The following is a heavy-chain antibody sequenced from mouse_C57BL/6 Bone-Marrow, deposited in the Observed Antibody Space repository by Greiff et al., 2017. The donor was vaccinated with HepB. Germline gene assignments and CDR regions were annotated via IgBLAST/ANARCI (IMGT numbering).Heavy chain of an antibody. D-gene: IGHD1-1*01. Sequence: QVQLQQPGAELVKPGASVKMSCKASGYTFTSYWITWVKQRPGQGLEWIGDIYPGSGSTNYNEKFKSKATLAVDTSSSTAYMQLSSLTSEDSAVYYCARGVYGSSYVFAYWGQGTLVTVSA. J-gene: IGHJ3*01. CDR1: GYTFTSYW. V-gene: IGHV1-55*01. CDR3: ARGVYGSSYVFAY. CDR2: IYPGSGST.